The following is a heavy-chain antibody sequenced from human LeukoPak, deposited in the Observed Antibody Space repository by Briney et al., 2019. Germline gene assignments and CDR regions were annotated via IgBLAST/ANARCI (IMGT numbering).Heavy chain of an antibody. CDR2: LSSSGSII. J-gene: IGHJ4*02. V-gene: IGHV3-48*03. D-gene: IGHD5-24*01. Sequence: GGALRLSCAASGFTFSSYEMNRVRQAPGEGLECVSYLSSSGSIIYSADSEWRRFTLSRDNAKNSLYLQMNSRRAEETGLYYCAKDTENYNSRGFDYWGQGTLVTVSS. CDR3: AKDTENYNSRGFDY. CDR1: GFTFSSYE.